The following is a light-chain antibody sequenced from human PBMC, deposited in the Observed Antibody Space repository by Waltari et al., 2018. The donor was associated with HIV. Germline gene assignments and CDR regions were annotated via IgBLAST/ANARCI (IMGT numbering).Light chain of an antibody. CDR3: ASWDDSLNGPV. J-gene: IGLJ2*01. Sequence: QSVLTQPPSASGTPEQRVTISCSGSTSNSGRNTVSWFQQFPGPAPKVLIYGKNQRPSGVPDRFSGSKSGTSASLAISGLQSEDEADYYCASWDDSLNGPVFGGGTKLTVV. V-gene: IGLV1-44*01. CDR2: GKN. CDR1: TSNSGRNT.